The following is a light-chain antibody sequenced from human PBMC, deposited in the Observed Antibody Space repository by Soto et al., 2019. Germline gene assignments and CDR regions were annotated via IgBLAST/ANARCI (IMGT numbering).Light chain of an antibody. CDR1: SSDVGSHDY. Sequence: QSALTQPRSVSGSPGQSVTISCTGTSSDVGSHDYVSWYQHHPGKAPKLIIYEVTNRPSGVSDRFSGSKSGSTASLTISGLQAEDEADYHCTSYTSNTALVFGTGTKLTVL. V-gene: IGLV2-14*01. J-gene: IGLJ1*01. CDR3: TSYTSNTALV. CDR2: EVT.